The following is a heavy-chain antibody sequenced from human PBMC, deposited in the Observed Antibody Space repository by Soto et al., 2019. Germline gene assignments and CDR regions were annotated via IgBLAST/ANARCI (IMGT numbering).Heavy chain of an antibody. D-gene: IGHD2-8*02. CDR1: GFTFSSYA. J-gene: IGHJ6*02. CDR3: AKGGAGGRNPPYYYLGRAV. CDR2: ISGSGGNA. Sequence: EVQLLESGGGLVQPGGSLRLSCAASGFTFSSYAMSWVRQAPGKGLEWVSTISGSGGNAYYADSVKGRFSISRDNSKNRLRLQMKGRGANNPALYYWAKGGAGGRNPPYYYLGRAVWGQGTTVTVSS. V-gene: IGHV3-23*01.